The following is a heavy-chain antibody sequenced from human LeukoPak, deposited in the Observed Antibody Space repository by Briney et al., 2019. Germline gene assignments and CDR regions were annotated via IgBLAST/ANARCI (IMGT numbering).Heavy chain of an antibody. D-gene: IGHD3-16*01. J-gene: IGHJ6*03. CDR1: GGSFSGYY. Sequence: SETLSLTCAVYGGSFSGYYWSWIRQPPGKGPEWIGEINHSGSTNYNPSLKSRVTISVDTSKNQFSLKLSSVTAADTAVYYCARAKRGRLVKYGYYYYYYMDVWGKGTTVTVSS. CDR2: INHSGST. V-gene: IGHV4-34*01. CDR3: ARAKRGRLVKYGYYYYYYMDV.